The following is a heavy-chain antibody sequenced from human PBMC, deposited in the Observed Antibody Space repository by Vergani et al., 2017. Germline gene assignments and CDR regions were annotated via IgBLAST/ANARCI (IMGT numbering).Heavy chain of an antibody. J-gene: IGHJ4*02. CDR2: IKSKTDGGTT. Sequence: EVQLVESGGGLVKPGGSLRLSCVVSGFTFSNAWMSWVRQAPGKGLEWVGRIKSKTDGGTTDYAGPVKGRFTISRDDSKMYLQMNSLRAEDTAMYFCARGLWDCTHIRCSPPSYWGQGTQVTVSS. V-gene: IGHV3-15*01. CDR3: ARGLWDCTHIRCSPPSY. D-gene: IGHD2-8*01. CDR1: GFTFSNAW.